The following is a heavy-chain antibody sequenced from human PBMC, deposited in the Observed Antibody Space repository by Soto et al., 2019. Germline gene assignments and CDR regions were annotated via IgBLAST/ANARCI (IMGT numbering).Heavy chain of an antibody. V-gene: IGHV5-10-1*01. D-gene: IGHD1-1*01. Sequence: HGESLKISCKGSGYSFTSYWISWVRQMPGKGLEWMGRIDPSDSYTNYSPSFQGHVTISADKSISTAYLQWSSLKASDTAMYYCASPLESRYYYYGMDVWGQGTTVTVSS. CDR3: ASPLESRYYYYGMDV. J-gene: IGHJ6*02. CDR2: IDPSDSYT. CDR1: GYSFTSYW.